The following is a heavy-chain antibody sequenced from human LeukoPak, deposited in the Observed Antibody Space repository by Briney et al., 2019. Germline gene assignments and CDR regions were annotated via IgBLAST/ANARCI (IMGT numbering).Heavy chain of an antibody. V-gene: IGHV3-30*18. Sequence: GGSLRLPCAASGFTFSNYWMHWVRQAPGKGLEWVAVISYDGSNKYYADSVKGRFTISRDNSKNTLYLQMNSLRAEDTAVYYCAKDGHTRAGVLSYWGQGTLVTVSS. J-gene: IGHJ4*02. D-gene: IGHD1-1*01. CDR2: ISYDGSNK. CDR1: GFTFSNYW. CDR3: AKDGHTRAGVLSY.